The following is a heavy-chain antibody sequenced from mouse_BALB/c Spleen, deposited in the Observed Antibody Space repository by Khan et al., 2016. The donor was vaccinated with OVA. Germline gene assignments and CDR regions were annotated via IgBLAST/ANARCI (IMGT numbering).Heavy chain of an antibody. V-gene: IGHV9-2-1*01. Sequence: QIQLVQSGPELKKPGETVKISCKASGYTFTDYSMHWVKQAPGKGLKWMGWINTETGEPTYADDFKGRFAFSLETSASTAYLQINNLKNEDTATIFCARRHAMDYWGQGTTVTVSS. CDR2: INTETGEP. CDR1: GYTFTDYS. CDR3: ARRHAMDY. J-gene: IGHJ4*01.